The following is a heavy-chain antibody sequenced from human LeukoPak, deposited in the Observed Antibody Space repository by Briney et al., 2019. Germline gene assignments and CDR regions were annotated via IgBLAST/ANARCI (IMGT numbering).Heavy chain of an antibody. D-gene: IGHD2-15*01. V-gene: IGHV5-51*01. CDR3: ARGGRLSSDGSWTWFDP. Sequence: GESLKISCKGSGYTFTSYWIGWVRQMPGKGLEWMGVIYPGDSDTRYSPSFQGQVTMSVDKSISTAYVQWSSLKASDTAMYYCARGGRLSSDGSWTWFDPWGQGTLVTVSS. J-gene: IGHJ5*02. CDR1: GYTFTSYW. CDR2: IYPGDSDT.